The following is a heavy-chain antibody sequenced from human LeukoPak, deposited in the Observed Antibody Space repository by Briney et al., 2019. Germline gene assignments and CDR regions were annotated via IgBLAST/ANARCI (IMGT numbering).Heavy chain of an antibody. V-gene: IGHV1-69*04. D-gene: IGHD2-2*01. CDR1: AGTFSSYA. Sequence: ASVKVSCKASAGTFSSYAISWVRQAPGQGLEWMGRIIPIFGIANYAQKFQGRVTITADKSTSTAYMELSSLRSEDTAVYYCARDIVVVPAAMGIGTWFDPWGQGTLVTVSS. CDR2: IIPIFGIA. J-gene: IGHJ5*02. CDR3: ARDIVVVPAAMGIGTWFDP.